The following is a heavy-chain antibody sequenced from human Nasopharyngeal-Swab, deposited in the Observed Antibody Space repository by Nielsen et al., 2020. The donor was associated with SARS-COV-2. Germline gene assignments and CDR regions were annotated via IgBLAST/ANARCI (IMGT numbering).Heavy chain of an antibody. CDR1: GFTFSGSA. D-gene: IGHD6-19*01. Sequence: GESLKISCAASGFTFSGSAMHWVRQASGKGLEWVGRIRSKANSYATAYAASVKGRFTISRDDSKNTAYLQMNSLRAEDTAVYYCARERDSSGRRGYFDYWGQGTLVTVSS. CDR3: ARERDSSGRRGYFDY. J-gene: IGHJ4*02. V-gene: IGHV3-73*01. CDR2: IRSKANSYAT.